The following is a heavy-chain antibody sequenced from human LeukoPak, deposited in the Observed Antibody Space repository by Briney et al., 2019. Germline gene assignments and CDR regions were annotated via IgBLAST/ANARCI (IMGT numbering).Heavy chain of an antibody. J-gene: IGHJ4*02. CDR1: GGSISSSSYY. V-gene: IGHV4-39*01. D-gene: IGHD1-26*01. CDR3: AGSGSYSFPARY. CDR2: IYYSGST. Sequence: KPSETLSLTCTVSGGSISSSSYYWGWIRQPPGKGLEWIGSIYYSGSTYYNPSLKSRVTISVDTSKNQISLKVSSVTAADTAVYYCAGSGSYSFPARYWGQGTLVTVSS.